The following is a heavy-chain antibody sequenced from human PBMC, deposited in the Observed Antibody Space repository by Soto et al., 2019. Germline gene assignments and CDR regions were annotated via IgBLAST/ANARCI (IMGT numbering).Heavy chain of an antibody. D-gene: IGHD1-20*01. V-gene: IGHV3-30*18. CDR2: ISYDGSNK. CDR3: AKAPHNRCLAYYFDY. J-gene: IGHJ4*02. Sequence: GGSLRLSCAASGFTFSSYGMHWVRQAPGKGLEWGAVISYDGSNKYYADSVKGRFTISRDNSKNTLYLQKNSLRAEDTAVYYCAKAPHNRCLAYYFDYWGQGTLVTLSS. CDR1: GFTFSSYG.